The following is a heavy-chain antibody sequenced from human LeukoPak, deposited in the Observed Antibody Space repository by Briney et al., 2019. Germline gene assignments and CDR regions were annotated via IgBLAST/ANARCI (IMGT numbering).Heavy chain of an antibody. CDR3: ARDGHTSADAEDAFDI. CDR1: GYTFTSYY. D-gene: IGHD6-13*01. V-gene: IGHV1-46*01. CDR2: INPSGGST. Sequence: ASVKVSCKASGYTFTSYYMHWVRQAPGQGLEWMGLINPSGGSTSYAQKFQGRVTTTRDTSTSTVYMELSSLRSEDTAVYYCARDGHTSADAEDAFDIWGQGTMVTVSS. J-gene: IGHJ3*02.